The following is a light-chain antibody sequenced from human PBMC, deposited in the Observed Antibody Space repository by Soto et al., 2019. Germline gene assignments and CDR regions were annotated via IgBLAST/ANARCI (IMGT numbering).Light chain of an antibody. J-gene: IGLJ2*01. V-gene: IGLV1-44*01. Sequence: QSVLTQPPSASGTPGQRVTISCSGSSSNIGSNTVNWYQQLPGTAPKLLIYSNNQRPSGVSHRFSGSKSGNTASLTISGLQTEDEADYYCSSFSSITREVFGGGTKVTVL. CDR3: SSFSSITREV. CDR2: SNN. CDR1: SSNIGSNT.